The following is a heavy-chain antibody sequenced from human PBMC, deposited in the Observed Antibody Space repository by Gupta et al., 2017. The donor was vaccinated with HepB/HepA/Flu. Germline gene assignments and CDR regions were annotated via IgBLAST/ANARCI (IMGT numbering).Heavy chain of an antibody. V-gene: IGHV1-18*01. Sequence: QVQLVQSGAEVKKPGASVKVSCKASGYTFTSYGISWVRQAPGQGLEWMGWSSAYNGNTNYAQKLQGRVTMTTDTSTSIAYRELRSLRSDDTAGYYCARLLGLHTILWFDPWGQGPRVTVAS. CDR3: ARLLGLHTILWFDP. J-gene: IGHJ5*02. CDR2: SSAYNGNT. CDR1: GYTFTSYG. D-gene: IGHD5-24*01.